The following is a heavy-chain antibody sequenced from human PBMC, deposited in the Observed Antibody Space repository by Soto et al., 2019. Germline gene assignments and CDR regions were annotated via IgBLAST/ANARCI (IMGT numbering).Heavy chain of an antibody. CDR3: AAGGGLPRYY. V-gene: IGHV4-39*01. CDR1: GGSISSSSYY. D-gene: IGHD5-12*01. Sequence: LSLTCTVSGGSISSSSYYWGWIRQPPGKGLEWIGSIYYSGSTYYNPSLKSRVTISVDTSKNQFSLKLSSVTAADTAVYYCAAGGGLPRYYWGQGTLVTVSS. CDR2: IYYSGST. J-gene: IGHJ4*02.